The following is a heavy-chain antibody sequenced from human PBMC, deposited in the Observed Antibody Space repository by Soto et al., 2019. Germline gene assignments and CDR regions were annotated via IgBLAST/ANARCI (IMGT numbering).Heavy chain of an antibody. CDR2: IWSDGSNK. D-gene: IGHD6-13*01. Sequence: GGSLRLSCAASGFTFSTYGMHWVRQAPGKGLEWVTVIWSDGSNKNYADSVKGRFTISRDNSKNTLYLQMNSLRAEGTAVYYCAREVEAAAGPFYYYYGMDVWGQGTTVTVSS. CDR3: AREVEAAAGPFYYYYGMDV. V-gene: IGHV3-33*01. J-gene: IGHJ6*02. CDR1: GFTFSTYG.